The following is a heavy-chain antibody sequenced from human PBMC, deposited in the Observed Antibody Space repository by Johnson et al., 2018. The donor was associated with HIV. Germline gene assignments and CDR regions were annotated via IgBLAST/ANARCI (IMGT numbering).Heavy chain of an antibody. CDR2: IYSGGST. V-gene: IGHV3-NL1*01. J-gene: IGHJ3*02. CDR3: ARETRDDAFDI. Sequence: QVQLVESGGGVVQPGRSLRLSCAASGFTFSSYTMHWVRQAPGKGLEWVSVIYSGGSTYYADSVKGRFTISRDNSKNTLYLQMNSLRAEDTAIYYCARETRDDAFDIWGQGTLVTVSS. D-gene: IGHD2-2*01. CDR1: GFTFSSYT.